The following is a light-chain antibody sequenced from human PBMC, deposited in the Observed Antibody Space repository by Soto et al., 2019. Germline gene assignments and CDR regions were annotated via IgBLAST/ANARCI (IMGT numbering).Light chain of an antibody. Sequence: EHVLTQCPGTLSLSPGERATLSCRASQSVSSSYLAWYQQKPGQAPRLLIYGASSRATGIPDRFSGSGSGTDFTLTISRLEPEDFAVYYCQQYGSSPPTFGQGTKVDIK. CDR2: GAS. CDR1: QSVSSSY. J-gene: IGKJ1*01. CDR3: QQYGSSPPT. V-gene: IGKV3-20*01.